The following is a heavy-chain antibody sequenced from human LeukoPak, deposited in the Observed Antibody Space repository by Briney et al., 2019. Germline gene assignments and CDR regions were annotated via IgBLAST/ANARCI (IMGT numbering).Heavy chain of an antibody. CDR2: IIPIFGTA. CDR3: ARSIFYGDYAPWYYFDY. Sequence: GASVKVSCKASGGTFSSYAISWVRQAPGQGLKWMGGIIPIFGTANYAQKFQGRVTITTDESTSTAYMELSSLRSEDTAVYYCARSIFYGDYAPWYYFDYWGQGTLVTVSS. V-gene: IGHV1-69*05. J-gene: IGHJ4*02. D-gene: IGHD4-17*01. CDR1: GGTFSSYA.